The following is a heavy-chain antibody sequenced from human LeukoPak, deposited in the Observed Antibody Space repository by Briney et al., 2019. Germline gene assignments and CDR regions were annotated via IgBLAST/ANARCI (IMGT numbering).Heavy chain of an antibody. D-gene: IGHD6-13*01. V-gene: IGHV1-8*01. CDR2: MNPNSGNT. J-gene: IGHJ6*03. Sequence: GASVKVSCKASGYTFTSYDINWVRQATGQGLEWMGWMNPNSGNTGYAQKFQGRVTMTRNTSISTAYMELSSLRAEDTAVYYCARSYSSTPQYYYYYYMDVWGKGTTVTVSS. CDR1: GYTFTSYD. CDR3: ARSYSSTPQYYYYYYMDV.